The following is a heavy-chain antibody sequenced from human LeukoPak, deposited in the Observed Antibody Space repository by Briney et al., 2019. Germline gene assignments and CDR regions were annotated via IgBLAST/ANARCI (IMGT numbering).Heavy chain of an antibody. D-gene: IGHD5-18*01. CDR1: AFTFGEYS. Sequence: GSLRLSCVGSAFTFGEYSMSWIRQAPGRELEWISSITESGGTEYYADSVKGRFSISRDNAKSALYLQMNSLRAEDTAVYYCARPPEGYSYGFYFGHWGQGAPVIVSS. V-gene: IGHV3-11*01. CDR3: ARPPEGYSYGFYFGH. CDR2: ITESGGTE. J-gene: IGHJ4*02.